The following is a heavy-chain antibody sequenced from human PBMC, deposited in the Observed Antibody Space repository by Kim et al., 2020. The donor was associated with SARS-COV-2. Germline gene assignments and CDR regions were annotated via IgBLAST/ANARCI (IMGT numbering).Heavy chain of an antibody. Sequence: ASVKVSCKASGYTFTSYAMHWVRQAPGQRLEWMGWINAGNGNTKYSQKFQGRVTITRDTSASTAYMELSSLRSEDTAVYYCARGGGDLRYFDWSIWGAAFDIWGQGTMVTVSS. V-gene: IGHV1-3*01. CDR1: GYTFTSYA. D-gene: IGHD3-9*01. CDR2: INAGNGNT. CDR3: ARGGGDLRYFDWSIWGAAFDI. J-gene: IGHJ3*02.